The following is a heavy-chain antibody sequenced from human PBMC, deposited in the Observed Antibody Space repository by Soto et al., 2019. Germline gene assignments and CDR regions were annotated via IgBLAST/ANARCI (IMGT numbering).Heavy chain of an antibody. D-gene: IGHD4-17*01. Sequence: QVQLVQSGAEVKKPGSSVKVSCKASGGSLSNFGISWVRQAPGQGLEWMGGIIPVFGTANYAQKFQGRVTISADESTSIGYMHVTSLRSEDTAVYYCARGDATKIVVTTYYGMDVWGQGTTVTVSS. CDR3: ARGDATKIVVTTYYGMDV. V-gene: IGHV1-69*12. CDR2: IIPVFGTA. J-gene: IGHJ6*02. CDR1: GGSLSNFG.